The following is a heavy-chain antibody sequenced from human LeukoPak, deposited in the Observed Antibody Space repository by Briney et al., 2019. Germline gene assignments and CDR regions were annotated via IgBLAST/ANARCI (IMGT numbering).Heavy chain of an antibody. J-gene: IGHJ4*02. CDR2: IYYSGST. Sequence: SETLSLTCTVSGGSISNYYWSWIRQPPGKGLEWIGYIYYSGSTYYNPSLKSRVTISVDTSKNQFSLKLSSVTAADTAVYYCATVGRYYDSRRSYFDYWGQGTLVTVSS. CDR1: GGSISNYY. D-gene: IGHD3-22*01. V-gene: IGHV4-59*08. CDR3: ATVGRYYDSRRSYFDY.